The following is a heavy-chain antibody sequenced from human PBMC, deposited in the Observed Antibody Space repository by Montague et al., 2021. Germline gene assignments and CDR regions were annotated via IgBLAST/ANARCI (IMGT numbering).Heavy chain of an antibody. Sequence: TLSLTCNVSGGAISSEGYYWICIRQHPGRGLVWIGYIYSSGSTYYSPSLESRITISVDTSQNQFSLRLTSVTAADTAVYFCASGNDYSGNCFDDWGQGTLVTVSS. CDR2: IYSSGST. CDR3: ASGNDYSGNCFDD. V-gene: IGHV4-31*03. D-gene: IGHD4-23*01. CDR1: GGAISSEGYY. J-gene: IGHJ4*02.